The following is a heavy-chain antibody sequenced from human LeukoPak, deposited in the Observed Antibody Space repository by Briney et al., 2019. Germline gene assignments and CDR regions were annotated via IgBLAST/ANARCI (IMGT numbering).Heavy chain of an antibody. Sequence: SQTLSLTCTVSGGSISSGSYYWSWIRQPAGKGLEWIGRIYTSGSTNYNPSLKSRVTISVDTSKNQFSLKLSSVTAADTAVYYCARVRYGYGSYYFDYWGQGTLVTVSS. V-gene: IGHV4-61*02. D-gene: IGHD5-18*01. CDR2: IYTSGST. J-gene: IGHJ4*02. CDR1: GGSISSGSYY. CDR3: ARVRYGYGSYYFDY.